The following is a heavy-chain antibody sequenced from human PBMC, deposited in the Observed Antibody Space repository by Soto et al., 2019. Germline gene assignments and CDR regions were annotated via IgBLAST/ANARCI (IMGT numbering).Heavy chain of an antibody. V-gene: IGHV3-33*01. CDR1: GFTFSSYG. J-gene: IGHJ4*02. Sequence: GGSLRLSCAASGFTFSSYGMHWVRQAPGKGLEWVAVIWYDGSNKYYADSVKGRFTISRDNSKNTLYLQMNSLRAEDTAVYYCERDGGSGPHLYYFDYWGQGTRVTVSS. CDR3: ERDGGSGPHLYYFDY. D-gene: IGHD6-19*01. CDR2: IWYDGSNK.